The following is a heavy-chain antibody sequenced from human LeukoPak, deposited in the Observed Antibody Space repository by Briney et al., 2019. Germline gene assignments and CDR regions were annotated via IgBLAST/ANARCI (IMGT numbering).Heavy chain of an antibody. CDR1: GFTFSRYW. CDR2: IRYDGSNK. D-gene: IGHD3-3*01. V-gene: IGHV3-30*02. Sequence: GGSLRLSCASSGFTFSRYWMSWVRQAPGKGLEWVAFIRYDGSNKYYADSVKGRFTISRDNSKNTLYLQMNSLRAEDTAVYYCAIFHSNYMDVWGKGTTVTISS. CDR3: AIFHSNYMDV. J-gene: IGHJ6*03.